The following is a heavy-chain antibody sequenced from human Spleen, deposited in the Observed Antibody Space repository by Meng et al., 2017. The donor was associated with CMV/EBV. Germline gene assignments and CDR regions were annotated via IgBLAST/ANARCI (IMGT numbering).Heavy chain of an antibody. Sequence: GGSLRLSCAASGFTFSSYAMHWVRQAPGKGLEWVAVISYDGSNKYYADSVKGRFTISRDNSKNTLYLQMNSLRAEDTAVYYCASSGSESLFDYWGQGTLVTVSS. J-gene: IGHJ4*02. CDR1: GFTFSSYA. D-gene: IGHD2-15*01. V-gene: IGHV3-30*04. CDR2: ISYDGSNK. CDR3: ASSGSESLFDY.